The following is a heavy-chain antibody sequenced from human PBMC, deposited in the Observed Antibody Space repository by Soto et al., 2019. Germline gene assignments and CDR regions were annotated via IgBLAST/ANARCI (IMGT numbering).Heavy chain of an antibody. J-gene: IGHJ4*02. D-gene: IGHD6-19*01. Sequence: GGSLRLSCAASGFTFSSYAMSWVRQAPGKGLEWVSAISGSGGSTYYADSVKGRFTISRDNPKNTLYLQMNSLRAEDTAVYYCAKSSSGWYGGDDYWGQGTLVTVSS. CDR3: AKSSSGWYGGDDY. V-gene: IGHV3-23*01. CDR2: ISGSGGST. CDR1: GFTFSSYA.